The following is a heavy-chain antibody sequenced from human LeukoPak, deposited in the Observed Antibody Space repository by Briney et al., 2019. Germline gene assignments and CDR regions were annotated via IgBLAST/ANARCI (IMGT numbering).Heavy chain of an antibody. CDR3: ARSYNSGWLYYLDY. CDR2: INPSGGST. J-gene: IGHJ4*02. D-gene: IGHD6-19*01. Sequence: GAPVKVSCKASGYTFTNYYMHWVRQAPGQGLEWMGIINPSGGSTTFAQKFQGRLTMTTDTSTCTVYMELSGLRSDDTAVYYCARSYNSGWLYYLDYWGQGTLVTVSS. V-gene: IGHV1-46*01. CDR1: GYTFTNYY.